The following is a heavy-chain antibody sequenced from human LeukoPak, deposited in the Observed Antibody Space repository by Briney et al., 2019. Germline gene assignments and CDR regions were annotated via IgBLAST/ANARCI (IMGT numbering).Heavy chain of an antibody. CDR3: AALTSGYYYSVDV. J-gene: IGHJ6*02. Sequence: GASVKVSCKASGYALTAYYMHWVRQAPGQGLEWMGWINPNSGGTNYAQNFQGRVNMTRDTSINTAYMELSGLTSDDTAVYYCAALTSGYYYSVDVWGQGTTVTVSS. V-gene: IGHV1-2*02. CDR2: INPNSGGT. CDR1: GYALTAYY. D-gene: IGHD2-2*01.